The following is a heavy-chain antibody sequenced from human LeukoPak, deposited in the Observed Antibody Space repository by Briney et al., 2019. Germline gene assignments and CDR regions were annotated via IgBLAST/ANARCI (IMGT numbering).Heavy chain of an antibody. Sequence: ASVKSSCTASGYTFTSDDINWVRQATGQGGEWMGYVKPNSGNTGYAQKFQGRITMTRDASISTAYMELSSLRSEDTAVCFCARVSRDLSAFDIWGQGTMVTVSS. CDR3: ARVSRDLSAFDI. J-gene: IGHJ3*02. D-gene: IGHD3-16*02. CDR1: GYTFTSDD. CDR2: VKPNSGNT. V-gene: IGHV1-8*01.